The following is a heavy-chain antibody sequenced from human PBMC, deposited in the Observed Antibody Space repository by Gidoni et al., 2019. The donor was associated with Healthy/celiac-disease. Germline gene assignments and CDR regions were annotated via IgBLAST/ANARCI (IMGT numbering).Heavy chain of an antibody. CDR1: GYTFTGYY. D-gene: IGHD3-3*01. Sequence: QVQLVQSGAEVKKPGASVKVSCKASGYTFTGYYMPWVRQAPGQGLEWMGWINPNSGGTNYAQKFQGRVTMTRDTSISTAYMELSRLRSDDTAVYYCARVPYDFWSGYYSYYYGMDVWGQGTTVTVSS. CDR2: INPNSGGT. J-gene: IGHJ6*02. V-gene: IGHV1-2*02. CDR3: ARVPYDFWSGYYSYYYGMDV.